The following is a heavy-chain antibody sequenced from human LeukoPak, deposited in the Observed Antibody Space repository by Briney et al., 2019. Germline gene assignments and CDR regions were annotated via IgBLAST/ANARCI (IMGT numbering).Heavy chain of an antibody. V-gene: IGHV1-2*02. Sequence: ASVTVSCKASGYILTDYYIHWVRQAPGQGLEWMGWINPNSDGTNYAQEFQGRVTMTRDTSITTTYMDLSRLKSDDTAVYYCAREAVRYCGGDCQVDYRGQGTLVTVSS. CDR2: INPNSDGT. CDR1: GYILTDYY. D-gene: IGHD2-21*02. CDR3: AREAVRYCGGDCQVDY. J-gene: IGHJ4*02.